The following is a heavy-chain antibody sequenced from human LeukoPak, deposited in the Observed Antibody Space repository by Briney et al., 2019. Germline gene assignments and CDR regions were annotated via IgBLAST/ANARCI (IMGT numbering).Heavy chain of an antibody. V-gene: IGHV1-46*01. CDR3: ATAYYGSGSFDY. Sequence: GASVKVSCKASGYTFTSYYMHWVRQAPGQGLEWMGIINPSGGSTSYAQKFQGRVTMTEDTSTDTAYMELSSLRSEDTAVYYCATAYYGSGSFDYWGQGTLVTVSS. CDR1: GYTFTSYY. D-gene: IGHD3-10*01. CDR2: INPSGGST. J-gene: IGHJ4*02.